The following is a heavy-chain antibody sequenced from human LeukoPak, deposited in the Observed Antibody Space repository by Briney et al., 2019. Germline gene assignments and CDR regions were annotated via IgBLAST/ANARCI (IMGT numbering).Heavy chain of an antibody. Sequence: SETLSLTCTVSGGSISSYYWSWIRQPPGKGLEWIGYIYTSGSTNYNPSLKSRVTISVDTSKNQFSLKLSSVTTADTAVYYCARSSGSYSDYWGQGTLVTVSS. V-gene: IGHV4-4*09. CDR3: ARSSGSYSDY. J-gene: IGHJ4*02. CDR1: GGSISSYY. D-gene: IGHD1-26*01. CDR2: IYTSGST.